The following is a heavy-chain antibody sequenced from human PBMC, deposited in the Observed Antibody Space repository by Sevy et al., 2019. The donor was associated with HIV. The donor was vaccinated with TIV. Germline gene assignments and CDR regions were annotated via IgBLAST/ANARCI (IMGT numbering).Heavy chain of an antibody. D-gene: IGHD1-1*01. Sequence: QSQTLSLTCAISGDGVSSRGTVWNWIRQSPSRGLDWLGRTYYRSKWWNNYALSVKSRISINPDTSKNQVSLHLNSVTPDDTAVYYCAPAGGANWDGRPSGTVFDYWGQGTLVTVSS. CDR2: TYYRSKWWN. J-gene: IGHJ4*02. CDR3: APAGGANWDGRPSGTVFDY. CDR1: GDGVSSRGTV. V-gene: IGHV6-1*01.